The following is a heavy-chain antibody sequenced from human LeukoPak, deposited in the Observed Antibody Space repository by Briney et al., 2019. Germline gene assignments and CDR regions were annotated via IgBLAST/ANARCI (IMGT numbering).Heavy chain of an antibody. J-gene: IGHJ4*02. V-gene: IGHV1-69*04. CDR2: IIPILGIA. Sequence: GASVKVSCKASGGTFSSYAISWVRQAPGQGLEWMGRIIPILGIANYAQKFQGRVTITADKSTSTAYMELSSLRSEDTAVYYCARGRRAYSSGWYGGDYWGQGTLVTVSS. CDR3: ARGRRAYSSGWYGGDY. D-gene: IGHD6-19*01. CDR1: GGTFSSYA.